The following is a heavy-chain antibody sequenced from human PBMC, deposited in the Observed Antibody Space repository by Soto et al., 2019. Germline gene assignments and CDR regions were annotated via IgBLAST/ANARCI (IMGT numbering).Heavy chain of an antibody. CDR3: ARGLGLYYFDY. J-gene: IGHJ4*02. CDR1: GYTFTSYA. CDR2: INAGNGNT. Sequence: VKVSCKASGYTFTSYATHWVRQAPGQRLEWMGWINAGNGNTKYSQKFQGRVTITRDTSASTAYMELSSLRSEDTAVYYCARGLGLYYFDYWGQGTLVTVSS. D-gene: IGHD1-26*01. V-gene: IGHV1-3*01.